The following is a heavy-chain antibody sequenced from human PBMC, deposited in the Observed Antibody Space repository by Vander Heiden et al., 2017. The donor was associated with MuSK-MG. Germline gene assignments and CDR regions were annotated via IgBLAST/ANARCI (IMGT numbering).Heavy chain of an antibody. V-gene: IGHV3-7*01. CDR1: GFTFSSYR. CDR3: ARRFHVAFDY. D-gene: IGHD3-16*01. CDR2: IKEDGSEK. J-gene: IGHJ4*02. Sequence: EVQLVESGGGLVQPGGSLRLSCAAPGFTFSSYRMHWVRQALGKGLEWVASIKEDGSEKYYVDSVKGRFTISRDNAKNSLYLQMDSLRVEDTAVYYCARRFHVAFDYWGQGTLVTVSS.